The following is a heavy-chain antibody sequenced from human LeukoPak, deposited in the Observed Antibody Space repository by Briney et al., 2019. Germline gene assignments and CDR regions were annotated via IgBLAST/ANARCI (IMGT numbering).Heavy chain of an antibody. D-gene: IGHD2-15*01. CDR2: IYYSGST. CDR3: ARDAPRGYCSGGSCYLPYYYYMDV. J-gene: IGHJ6*03. Sequence: SETLSLTCTVSGGSISSYYWSWIRQPPGKGLEWIGYIYYSGSTNYNPSLKSRVTISVDTSKNQFSLKLSSVTAADTAVYYCARDAPRGYCSGGSCYLPYYYYMDVWGKGTTVTVSS. CDR1: GGSISSYY. V-gene: IGHV4-59*01.